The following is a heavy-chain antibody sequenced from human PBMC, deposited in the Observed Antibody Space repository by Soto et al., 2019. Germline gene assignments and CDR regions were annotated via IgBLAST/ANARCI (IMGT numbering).Heavy chain of an antibody. D-gene: IGHD4-17*01. Sequence: EVQLLESGGGLVQPGGSLTLSCAASGLTFNSYAMSWVRQAPGKGLEWISAISGTGGSTYYADSVKGRFTIYRDNSKNTLYLQMNSLRVEDTAVYYCAKGRMYGDYADHDFDYWGQGTLVTVSS. J-gene: IGHJ4*02. CDR1: GLTFNSYA. CDR3: AKGRMYGDYADHDFDY. V-gene: IGHV3-23*01. CDR2: ISGTGGST.